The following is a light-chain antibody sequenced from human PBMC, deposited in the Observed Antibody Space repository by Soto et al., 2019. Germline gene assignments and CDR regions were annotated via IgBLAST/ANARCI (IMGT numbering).Light chain of an antibody. CDR3: QTWGTGFQV. J-gene: IGLJ2*01. CDR2: LNNDGSH. V-gene: IGLV4-69*01. CDR1: SGHSSYA. Sequence: QLVLTQSPSASASLGASVKLTCTLSSGHSSYAIAWHQKQPGKGPRYLMDLNNDGSHSKGDGIPDRFSGSSSGAERSLIISSLQSEDEADYYCQTWGTGFQVFGGGTKVTVL.